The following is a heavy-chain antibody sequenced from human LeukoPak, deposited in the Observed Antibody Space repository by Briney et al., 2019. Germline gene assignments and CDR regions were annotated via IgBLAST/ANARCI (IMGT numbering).Heavy chain of an antibody. V-gene: IGHV3-23*01. J-gene: IGHJ4*02. CDR1: GFTFGSYA. D-gene: IGHD6-13*01. Sequence: PGGSLRLSCAASGFTFGSYAMSWVRQAPGKGLEWVSAISGSGGSTYYADSVKGRFTISRDNSKNTLYLQMNSLRAEDTAVYYCAKRAVGIAAAGTPYYFDYWGQGTLVTVSS. CDR3: AKRAVGIAAAGTPYYFDY. CDR2: ISGSGGST.